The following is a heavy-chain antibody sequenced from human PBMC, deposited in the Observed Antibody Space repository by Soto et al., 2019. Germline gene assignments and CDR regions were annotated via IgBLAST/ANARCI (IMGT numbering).Heavy chain of an antibody. D-gene: IGHD6-19*01. V-gene: IGHV1-18*01. J-gene: IGHJ5*02. CDR2: ISAYTGNA. CDR1: GYTFTSYG. CDR3: ARRRSGCRYNCFDP. Sequence: GALVKVSFNASGYTFTSYGISWLRQAPGQGLEWMGWISAYTGNANYAQKLQGRVTITTDTSTSTDYRELRSLRSDDTAVSYCARRRSGCRYNCFDPWGQGTLVTVSS.